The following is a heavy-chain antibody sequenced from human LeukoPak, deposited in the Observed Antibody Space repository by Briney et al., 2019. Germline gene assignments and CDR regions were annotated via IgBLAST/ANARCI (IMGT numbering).Heavy chain of an antibody. CDR3: ARAAGGYSYGNFDY. Sequence: SGTLSLTCAVSGGSISSSNWWSWVRQPPGKGLEWIGEIYHSGSTNYNPSLKSRVTISVDKSKNQFSLKLSSVTAADTAVYYCARAAGGYSYGNFDYWGQGTLVTVSS. D-gene: IGHD5-18*01. CDR1: GGSISSSNW. CDR2: IYHSGST. J-gene: IGHJ4*02. V-gene: IGHV4-4*02.